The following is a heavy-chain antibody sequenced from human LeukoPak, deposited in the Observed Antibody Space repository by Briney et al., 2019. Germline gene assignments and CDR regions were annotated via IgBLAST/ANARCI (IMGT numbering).Heavy chain of an antibody. CDR3: ARGLSTVTTSYYFDY. CDR1: GGSFSGYY. D-gene: IGHD4-17*01. V-gene: IGHV4-34*01. CDR2: INHSGST. J-gene: IGHJ4*02. Sequence: SETLSLTCAVYGGSFSGYYWSWIRQPPGKGLEWIGEINHSGSTNYNPSLKSRVTISVDTSKNQFSLKLSSVTAADTAVYYCARGLSTVTTSYYFDYWGQGTLVTVSS.